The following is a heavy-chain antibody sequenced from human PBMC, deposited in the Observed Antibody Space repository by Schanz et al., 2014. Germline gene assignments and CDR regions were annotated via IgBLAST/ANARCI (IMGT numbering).Heavy chain of an antibody. CDR3: ARGRGFYDY. CDR1: GYTFSDYG. J-gene: IGHJ4*02. CDR2: INPSGGGT. V-gene: IGHV1-46*01. D-gene: IGHD3-10*01. Sequence: QVQLVQSGDEVKKPGASVKVSCKTSGYTFSDYGITWVRQAPGQGLEWMGIINPSGGGTSYALRFQDRVTVTRDTSRSTVYMELSSLRSEDTAVHYCARGRGFYDYWGQGILVTVSS.